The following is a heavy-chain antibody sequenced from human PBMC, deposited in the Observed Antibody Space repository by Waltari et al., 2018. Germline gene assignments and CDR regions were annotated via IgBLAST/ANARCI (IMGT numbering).Heavy chain of an antibody. CDR3: ARLRYSSGWYWGYFDL. V-gene: IGHV5-51*01. J-gene: IGHJ2*01. CDR2: IYPDDSDT. Sequence: EVQLVQSGAEVKKPGESLTIHCKGSGYSFATYWIGWVPQVPGNGLEWMGIIYPDDSDTRYSPSFQGQVTISADKSISTAYLQWSSLKTSDSAIYYCARLRYSSGWYWGYFDLWGRGTLVTVSS. CDR1: GYSFATYW. D-gene: IGHD6-19*01.